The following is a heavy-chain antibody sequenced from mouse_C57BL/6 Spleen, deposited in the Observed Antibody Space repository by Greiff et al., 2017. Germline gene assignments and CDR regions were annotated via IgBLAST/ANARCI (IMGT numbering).Heavy chain of an antibody. CDR2: IRLKSDNYAT. CDR3: TGEDLTDYYGSSWYFDV. J-gene: IGHJ1*03. D-gene: IGHD1-1*01. Sequence: EVQLVESGGGLVQPGGSMKLSCVASGFTFSNYWMNWVRQSPEKGLEWVAQIRLKSDNYATQYAESVKVRFTISRDDSTSSVYLQMNNLRAEDTGIYYCTGEDLTDYYGSSWYFDVWGTGTPVTVSS. V-gene: IGHV6-3*01. CDR1: GFTFSNYW.